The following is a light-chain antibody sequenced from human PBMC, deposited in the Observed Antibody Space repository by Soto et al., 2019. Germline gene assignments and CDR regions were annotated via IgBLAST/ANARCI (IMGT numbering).Light chain of an antibody. CDR3: TSFTTSNTWV. CDR1: SSDVGAYNF. V-gene: IGLV2-14*01. Sequence: QSALTQPASVSGSPGQSITISCTGTSSDVGAYNFVSWYQQHPGKAPKLMIYEVNFRPSGVSNRFSGSKSGNTASLTISGLQAEDEADYYCTSFTTSNTWVFGGGTKLTVL. J-gene: IGLJ3*02. CDR2: EVN.